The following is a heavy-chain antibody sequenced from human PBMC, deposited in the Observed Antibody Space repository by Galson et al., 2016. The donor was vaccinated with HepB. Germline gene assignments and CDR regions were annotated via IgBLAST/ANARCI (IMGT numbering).Heavy chain of an antibody. CDR3: ARDKLLAWYFFDY. V-gene: IGHV1-2*02. D-gene: IGHD3/OR15-3a*01. Sequence: SVKVSCKASGYTFSGYYMHWVRQAPGQGLEWMGWINPHTGGTNFAQKFQGRVTLTLDRSITTAYKELSRLKSDDPAVYYCARDKLLAWYFFDYWGQGTLVTVSS. CDR1: GYTFSGYY. CDR2: INPHTGGT. J-gene: IGHJ4*02.